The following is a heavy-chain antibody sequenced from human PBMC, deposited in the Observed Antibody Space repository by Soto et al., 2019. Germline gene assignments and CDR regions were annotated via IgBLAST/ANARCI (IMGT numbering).Heavy chain of an antibody. CDR3: ERDMMASWFAS. J-gene: IGHJ5*01. V-gene: IGHV1-69*06. D-gene: IGHD3-16*01. CDR1: GGTFGTNA. CDR2: IIPIFGAA. Sequence: QVQLVQSGAEVKKPGSAIRVSCKTFGGTFGTNAISWVRQAPGQGLEWMGGIIPIFGAASYAQRFKGSLSITAVRAKNTAYMDLSELSSEDTATYYCERDMMASWFASWGQGTLVTVSS.